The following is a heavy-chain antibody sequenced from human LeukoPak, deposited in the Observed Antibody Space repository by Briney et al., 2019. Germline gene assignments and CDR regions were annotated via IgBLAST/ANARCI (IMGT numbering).Heavy chain of an antibody. CDR1: GFTFSSNV. CDR3: AKGSSGGWYFDY. Sequence: GGSLRLSCAASGFTFSSNVMIWVRQAPGKGLEWVSSIPASGGSTYYADSVKGRFTISRDNSKNSLYLQMNSLRAEDTAVYYCAKGSSGGWYFDYWGQGTLVTVSS. V-gene: IGHV3-23*01. CDR2: IPASGGST. J-gene: IGHJ4*02. D-gene: IGHD6-19*01.